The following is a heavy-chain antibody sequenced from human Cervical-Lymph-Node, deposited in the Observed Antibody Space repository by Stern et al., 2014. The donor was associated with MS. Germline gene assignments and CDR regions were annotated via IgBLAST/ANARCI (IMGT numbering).Heavy chain of an antibody. CDR3: GRDTSGWYGDY. V-gene: IGHV1-18*01. CDR1: GYTFTSHG. J-gene: IGHJ4*02. CDR2: ISVYSGHT. Sequence: QLVQSGTEVKKPGASVKVSYRTSGYTFTSHGITWVRQAPGQGLEWMGWISVYSGHTNYAKKLQGRVTMTTETYTDTVYMELRNLTSDDTAVYYCGRDTSGWYGDYWGQGTLVTVSS. D-gene: IGHD6-19*01.